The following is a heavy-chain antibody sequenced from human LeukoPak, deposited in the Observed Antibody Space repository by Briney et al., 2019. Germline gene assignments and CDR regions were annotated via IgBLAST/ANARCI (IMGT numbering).Heavy chain of an antibody. CDR1: GGSFSGYY. CDR3: AREPLYPMVDY. Sequence: SETLSLTCAVYGGSFSGYYWSWIRQPPGKGLEWIGEINHSGSTNYNPSLKSRVTISVDTSKNQFSLKLSSVTAADTAVYYCAREPLYPMVDYWGQGTLVTVSS. J-gene: IGHJ4*02. D-gene: IGHD3-3*01. V-gene: IGHV4-34*01. CDR2: INHSGST.